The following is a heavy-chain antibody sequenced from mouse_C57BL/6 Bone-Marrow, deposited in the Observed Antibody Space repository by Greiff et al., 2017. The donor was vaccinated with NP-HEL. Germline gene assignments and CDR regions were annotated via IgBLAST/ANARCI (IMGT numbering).Heavy chain of an antibody. CDR3: ATYYDSHYYAMDY. D-gene: IGHD2-4*01. CDR1: GYTFTSYW. J-gene: IGHJ4*01. Sequence: VQLQQPGAELVKPGASVKMSCKASGYTFTSYWITWVKQRPGQGLEWIGDIYPGSGSTNYNEKFKSKATLTVDTSSSTAYMQLSSLTSEDSAVYYCATYYDSHYYAMDYWGQGTSVTASS. CDR2: IYPGSGST. V-gene: IGHV1-55*01.